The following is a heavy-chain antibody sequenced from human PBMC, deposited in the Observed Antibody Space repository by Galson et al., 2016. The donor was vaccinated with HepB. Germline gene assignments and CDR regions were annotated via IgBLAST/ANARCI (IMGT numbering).Heavy chain of an antibody. CDR1: GDSVSRNTVA. CDR2: TSYSSKWYN. Sequence: AISGDSVSRNTVAWYWIRQSPSRGLEWLGRTSYSSKWYNDYALSLKSRISINADTSKNQIFLQLNSVTPDDTAVYYCARDGRLKYYGMDVWGQGTTVTVSS. CDR3: ARDGRLKYYGMDV. J-gene: IGHJ6*02. V-gene: IGHV6-1*01. D-gene: IGHD5/OR15-5a*01.